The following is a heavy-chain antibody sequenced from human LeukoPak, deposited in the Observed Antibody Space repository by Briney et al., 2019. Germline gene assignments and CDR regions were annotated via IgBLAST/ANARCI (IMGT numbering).Heavy chain of an antibody. Sequence: ASVKVSCKASGDTFSNYAISWVRQAPGQGLEWMGGIIPIFGTANYAQKFQGRVTITADESTSTAYMELSSPRSEDTAVYYCARVLTVRGVLNWFDPWGQGTLVTVSS. D-gene: IGHD3-10*01. J-gene: IGHJ5*02. CDR2: IIPIFGTA. CDR3: ARVLTVRGVLNWFDP. V-gene: IGHV1-69*13. CDR1: GDTFSNYA.